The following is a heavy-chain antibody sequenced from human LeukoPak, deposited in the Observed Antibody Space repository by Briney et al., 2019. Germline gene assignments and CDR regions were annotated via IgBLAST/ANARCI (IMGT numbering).Heavy chain of an antibody. CDR1: GYTFSGYY. D-gene: IGHD3-10*01. Sequence: ASEKVSCKASGYTFSGYYMHWVRQAPGQGLEWMGWINPNGGGTNYAQKFQGRVTMTRDTSINTVYMELSRLRSDDTGVYYCARALLLWFGEAKPPDYWGQGTLVTVSS. J-gene: IGHJ4*02. CDR3: ARALLLWFGEAKPPDY. CDR2: INPNGGGT. V-gene: IGHV1-2*02.